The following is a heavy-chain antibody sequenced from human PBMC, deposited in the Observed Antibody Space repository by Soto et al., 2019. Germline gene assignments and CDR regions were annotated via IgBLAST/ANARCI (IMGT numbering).Heavy chain of an antibody. CDR1: GDSINNGMYY. CDR3: AQVPIAKRYHVSGMDV. J-gene: IGHJ6*04. CDR2: IYFNGNT. D-gene: IGHD2-2*01. V-gene: IGHV4-31*03. Sequence: SETLSLTCSVSGDSINNGMYYWSWIRQHPGKGLEWIGYIYFNGNTYYHPSLRSRVIMSLDMSKNQFSLNMSSVTAADAAVYYCAQVPIAKRYHVSGMDVCGKAPTVTVFS.